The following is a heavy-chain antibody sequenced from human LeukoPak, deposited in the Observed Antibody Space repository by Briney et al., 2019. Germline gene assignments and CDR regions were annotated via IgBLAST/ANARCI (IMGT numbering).Heavy chain of an antibody. CDR1: GYSISSGYY. CDR2: IYHSGST. CDR3: ARDLDIWRNAYYYYMDV. V-gene: IGHV4-38-2*02. J-gene: IGHJ6*03. D-gene: IGHD1-20*01. Sequence: PSETLSLTCTVSGYSISSGYYWGWIRQPPGQGLEWIGSIYHSGSTYYNPSLKSRVTISVDTSKNQFSLKLSSVTAADTAVYYCARDLDIWRNAYYYYMDVWGKGTTVTVSS.